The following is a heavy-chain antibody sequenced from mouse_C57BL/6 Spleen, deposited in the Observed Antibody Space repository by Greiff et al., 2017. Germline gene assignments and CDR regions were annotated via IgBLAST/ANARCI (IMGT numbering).Heavy chain of an antibody. J-gene: IGHJ4*01. V-gene: IGHV1-54*01. CDR3: ARYGKGDYYAMDY. CDR1: GYAFTNYL. Sequence: VQLQQSGAELVRPGTSVTVSCKASGYAFTNYLIEWVKQRPGQGLEWIGVINPGSGGTNYNEKFKGKATLTADKSSSTAYMQLSSLTSEDSAVYFCARYGKGDYYAMDYWGQGTSVTVSS. D-gene: IGHD1-1*02. CDR2: INPGSGGT.